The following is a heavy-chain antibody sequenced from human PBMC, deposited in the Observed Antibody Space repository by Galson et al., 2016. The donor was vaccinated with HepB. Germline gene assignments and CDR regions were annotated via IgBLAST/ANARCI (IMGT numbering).Heavy chain of an antibody. V-gene: IGHV1-69*13. Sequence: SVKVSCKASGGTFSKYSFNGVRQAPGQGLEWMGGIIPMFGAAQYAQKFQGGVTSTADESTSTVYMVLSSLRSEDTAVYYCARDDESGHDHGYSYYYCMDVWGKRTNVIVTS. CDR3: ARDDESGHDHGYSYYYCMDV. J-gene: IGHJ6*04. CDR2: IIPMFGAA. D-gene: IGHD2-15*01. CDR1: GGTFSKYS.